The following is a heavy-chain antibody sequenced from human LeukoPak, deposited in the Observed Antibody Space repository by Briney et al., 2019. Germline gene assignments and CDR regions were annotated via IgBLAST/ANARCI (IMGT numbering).Heavy chain of an antibody. Sequence: GGSLRLSCAASGFTFTTYGMHWVRQAPGEGLDWVALISYDGTKTYYSDSVKGRFAISRDNSKNTLYLQMNSLRAEDTALYYCARDPMGSYYFDYWGQGTLVTVSS. CDR3: ARDPMGSYYFDY. CDR2: ISYDGTKT. J-gene: IGHJ4*02. D-gene: IGHD1-26*01. V-gene: IGHV3-30*03. CDR1: GFTFTTYG.